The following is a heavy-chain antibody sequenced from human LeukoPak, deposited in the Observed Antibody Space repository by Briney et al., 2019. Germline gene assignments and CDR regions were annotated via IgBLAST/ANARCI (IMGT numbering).Heavy chain of an antibody. V-gene: IGHV4-59*01. CDR3: ARDTYDGSGYDAFDI. D-gene: IGHD3-22*01. CDR2: IYYSGST. CDR1: GGSISSYY. Sequence: PSETLSLTCTVSGGSISSYYWSWIRQPPGKGLEWIGYIYYSGSTNYNPSLKSRVTISVDTSKNQFSLKLSSVTAADTAVYYCARDTYDGSGYDAFDIWGQGTMVTVSS. J-gene: IGHJ3*02.